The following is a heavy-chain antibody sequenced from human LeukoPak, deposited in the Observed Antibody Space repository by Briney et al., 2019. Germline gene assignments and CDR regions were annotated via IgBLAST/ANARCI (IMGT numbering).Heavy chain of an antibody. CDR2: ISSSGST. J-gene: IGHJ4*02. CDR1: GDSISSGDYY. CDR3: ARRYRGGSSSWTY. D-gene: IGHD6-13*01. Sequence: SETLSLTCTVSGDSISSGDYYWSWIRQPAGKGLEWIGRISSSGSTNYNPSLKSRVTISIDTSKNQSSLKLSSVTAADTAVYYCARRYRGGSSSWTYWGQGTLVTVSS. V-gene: IGHV4-61*02.